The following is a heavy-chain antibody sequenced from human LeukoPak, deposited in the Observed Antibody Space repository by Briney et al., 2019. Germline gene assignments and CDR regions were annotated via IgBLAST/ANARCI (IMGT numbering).Heavy chain of an antibody. CDR3: ARVIRYGSGNYYYFDY. Sequence: GGSLRLSCAASGFTFSSYGMHWVRQAPGKGLEWVAVIWYDGSNKYYADSVKGRFTISRDNSKNTLYLQMNSLRADDTAIYYCARVIRYGSGNYYYFDYWGQGTLVTVSS. CDR1: GFTFSSYG. CDR2: IWYDGSNK. J-gene: IGHJ4*02. D-gene: IGHD3-10*01. V-gene: IGHV3-33*01.